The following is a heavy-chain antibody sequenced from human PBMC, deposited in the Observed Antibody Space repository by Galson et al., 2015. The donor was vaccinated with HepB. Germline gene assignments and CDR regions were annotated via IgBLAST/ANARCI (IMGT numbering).Heavy chain of an antibody. CDR3: ARGRPITIFGVVITENYYYYGMDV. CDR2: INPSGGST. J-gene: IGHJ6*02. V-gene: IGHV1-46*01. D-gene: IGHD3-3*01. Sequence: SVKVSCKASGYTFTSYYMHWVRQAPGQGLEWMGIINPSGGSTSYAQKFQGRVTMTRDTSTSTVYMELSSLRSEDTAVYYCARGRPITIFGVVITENYYYYGMDVWGQGTTVTVSS. CDR1: GYTFTSYY.